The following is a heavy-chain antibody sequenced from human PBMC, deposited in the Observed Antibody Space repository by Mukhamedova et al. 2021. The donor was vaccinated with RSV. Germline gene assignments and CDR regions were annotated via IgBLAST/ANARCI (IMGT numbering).Heavy chain of an antibody. J-gene: IGHJ6*02. Sequence: NPSLKSRVTISVDTSKNQFSLKLSSVTAADTAVYYCARRSQKKHGSGLYYYYGMDVWGQGTTVTVSS. D-gene: IGHD3-10*01. CDR3: ARRSQKKHGSGLYYYYGMDV. V-gene: IGHV4-34*01.